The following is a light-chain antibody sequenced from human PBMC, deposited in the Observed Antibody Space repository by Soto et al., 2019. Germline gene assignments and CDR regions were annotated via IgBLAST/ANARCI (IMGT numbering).Light chain of an antibody. J-gene: IGLJ1*01. Sequence: QSVLAQPPSASGTPGQRVTISCSGSGSNIGSNYVYWYQQLPGTAPKLLIYRNNQRPSGVPDRFSGSKSGTSASLAISGLRSEDEADYYCAAWDDSLSGSYVFGTGTKVPVL. CDR1: GSNIGSNY. CDR2: RNN. V-gene: IGLV1-47*01. CDR3: AAWDDSLSGSYV.